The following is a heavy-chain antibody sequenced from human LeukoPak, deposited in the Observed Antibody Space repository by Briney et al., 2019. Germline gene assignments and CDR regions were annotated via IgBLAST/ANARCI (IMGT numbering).Heavy chain of an antibody. CDR2: IYSGVST. CDR1: GFTVSSNY. D-gene: IGHD3-22*01. J-gene: IGHJ4*02. CDR3: ARVGSYYDSSGQFYYFDY. V-gene: IGHV3-53*01. Sequence: PGGSLRLSCAASGFTVSSNYMSWVRQAPGKGLEWVSVIYSGVSTYYADSVKGRFTISRDNSKNTLYLQMNSLRAEDTAVYYCARVGSYYDSSGQFYYFDYWGQGTLVTVSS.